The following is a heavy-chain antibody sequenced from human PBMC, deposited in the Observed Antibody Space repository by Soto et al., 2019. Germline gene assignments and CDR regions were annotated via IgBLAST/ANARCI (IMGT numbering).Heavy chain of an antibody. CDR3: AREVKQRLGYYYIGLDV. J-gene: IGHJ6*02. CDR2: FSLSGDT. Sequence: SETLSLTCAVSGDSIRTFYWNWFRQPAGGGLEWIGRFSLSGDTDYNPSLRSRLTMSFDTSRSQFSLSLTSVTAADAAVYYCAREVKQRLGYYYIGLDVWGQGTTVTVSS. CDR1: GDSIRTFY. D-gene: IGHD6-25*01. V-gene: IGHV4-4*07.